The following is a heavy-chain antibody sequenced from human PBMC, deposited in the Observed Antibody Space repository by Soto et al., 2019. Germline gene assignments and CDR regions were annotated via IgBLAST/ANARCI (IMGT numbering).Heavy chain of an antibody. Sequence: GGSLRLSCAASGFTFSNAWMSWVRQAPGKGLEWVGRIKSKTDGGTTDYAAPVKGRFTITRDDSKNTLYLQMNSLKTEDTAVYYCTTDRGWDGSGSYPKDYYYYMDVWGKGTTVTVSS. CDR3: TTDRGWDGSGSYPKDYYYYMDV. D-gene: IGHD3-10*01. CDR2: IKSKTDGGTT. J-gene: IGHJ6*03. CDR1: GFTFSNAW. V-gene: IGHV3-15*01.